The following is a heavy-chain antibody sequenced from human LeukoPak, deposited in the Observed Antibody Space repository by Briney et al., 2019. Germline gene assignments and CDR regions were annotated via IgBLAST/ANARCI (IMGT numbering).Heavy chain of an antibody. CDR1: GFTFSSYE. D-gene: IGHD5-12*01. J-gene: IGHJ4*02. Sequence: GGSLRLSCAAYGFTFSSYEMNWVRQAPGKGLEWVSYISSSGSTIYYADSVKGRFTISRDNAKNSLNLQMNSLRADDTAVYYCASTAWLHFDYWGQGALVTVSS. V-gene: IGHV3-48*03. CDR2: ISSSGSTI. CDR3: ASTAWLHFDY.